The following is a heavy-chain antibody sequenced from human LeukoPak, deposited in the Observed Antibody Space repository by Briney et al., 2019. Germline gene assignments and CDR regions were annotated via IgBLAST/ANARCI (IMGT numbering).Heavy chain of an antibody. Sequence: SETLSLACTVSGASISGFFWSWFRQPPGMRLEYIADMRYSEAPTYNPSLKSRVSISLDTSKNRVSLKLSSVTAAATAVYYCARHMNGGTNPMDAWGQGTMVIVSS. CDR1: GASISGFF. J-gene: IGHJ6*02. CDR2: MRYSEAP. CDR3: ARHMNGGTNPMDA. D-gene: IGHD2-8*01. V-gene: IGHV4-59*08.